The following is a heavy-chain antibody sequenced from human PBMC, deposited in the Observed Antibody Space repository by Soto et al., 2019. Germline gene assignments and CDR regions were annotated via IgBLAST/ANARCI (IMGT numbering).Heavy chain of an antibody. Sequence: QLQLQESGSGLVKASQTLSLTCGVSGGSIGSGSYSWNWIRQPPGKGLEWVGNIFHSGSTHYNPSLKSRVTISVDKSKNPFSTALSSVTAADTAVYYCARAQWYYAIWTGRLWGAFDIWGQGTMVTVSS. CDR2: IFHSGST. D-gene: IGHD3-9*01. CDR1: GGSIGSGSYS. J-gene: IGHJ3*02. CDR3: ARAQWYYAIWTGRLWGAFDI. V-gene: IGHV4-30-2*01.